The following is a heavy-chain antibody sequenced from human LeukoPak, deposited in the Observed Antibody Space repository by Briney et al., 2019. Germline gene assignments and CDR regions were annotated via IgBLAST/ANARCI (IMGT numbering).Heavy chain of an antibody. CDR2: ISYDGSNK. Sequence: GGSLRLSCAASGFTFSSYAMHWVRQAPGKGLEWVAVISYDGSNKYYADSVKGRFTISRDNSKNTLYLQMDSLRAEDTAVYYCARETYYYDSSGYYRWAWFDYWGQGTLVTVSS. V-gene: IGHV3-30*04. CDR1: GFTFSSYA. J-gene: IGHJ4*02. CDR3: ARETYYYDSSGYYRWAWFDY. D-gene: IGHD3-22*01.